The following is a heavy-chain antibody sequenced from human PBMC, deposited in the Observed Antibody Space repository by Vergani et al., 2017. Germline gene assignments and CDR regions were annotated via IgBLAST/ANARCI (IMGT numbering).Heavy chain of an antibody. CDR3: ARARHRLYXSSTSCYIEGWFDP. Sequence: QVQLVQSGAEVKKPGSSVKVSCKASGGTFSSYAISWVRQAPGQGLEWMGRIIPIFGTANYAQKFQGRVTITADESTSTAYMELSSLRSEDTAVYYCARARHRLYXSSTSCYIEGWFDPWGQGTLVTVSS. D-gene: IGHD2-2*02. CDR1: GGTFSSYA. V-gene: IGHV1-69*13. J-gene: IGHJ5*02. CDR2: IIPIFGTA.